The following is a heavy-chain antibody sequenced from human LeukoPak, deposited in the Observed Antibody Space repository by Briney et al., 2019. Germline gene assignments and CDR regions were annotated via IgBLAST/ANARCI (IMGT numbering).Heavy chain of an antibody. D-gene: IGHD6-19*01. Sequence: GGSLRLSCAASGFTFSSYGMHWVRQAPGKGLEWVAVISYDGSNKYYADSVKGRFTISRDNSKNTLYPQMNSLRAEDTAVYYCAKALQQWLVRGFGDYYYMDVWGKGTTVTVSS. V-gene: IGHV3-30*18. CDR1: GFTFSSYG. CDR2: ISYDGSNK. CDR3: AKALQQWLVRGFGDYYYMDV. J-gene: IGHJ6*03.